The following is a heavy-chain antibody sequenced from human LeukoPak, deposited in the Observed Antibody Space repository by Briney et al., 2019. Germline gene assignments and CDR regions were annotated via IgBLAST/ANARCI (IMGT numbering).Heavy chain of an antibody. D-gene: IGHD4-17*01. CDR3: AKAAYGDYAGAFDI. J-gene: IGHJ3*02. CDR2: ISGSGAGK. Sequence: GGSLRLSCAASGFTFSTYAMTWVRQVPGKGLEWVSSISGSGAGKFYAAPVKGRFTTSRDNSKNTLFVQMNNLRAEDTAVCYCAKAAYGDYAGAFDIWGQGTMVIVSS. CDR1: GFTFSTYA. V-gene: IGHV3-23*01.